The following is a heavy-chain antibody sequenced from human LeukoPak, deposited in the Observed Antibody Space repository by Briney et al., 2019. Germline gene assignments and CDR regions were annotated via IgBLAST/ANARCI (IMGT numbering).Heavy chain of an antibody. CDR2: IHESRRT. V-gene: IGHV4-34*01. J-gene: IGHJ6*03. CDR1: TGSLSGYS. D-gene: IGHD4-11*01. CDR3: ARLYGNYYHYYYYMDV. Sequence: SETLSLTCSVYTGSLSGYSWSWIRQSPGKEREWIGEIHESRRTDYNPSLTSRVTISVDTSKNQFSLKLSSVTAADTAVYYCARLYGNYYHYYYYMDVWGKGTTVTVSS.